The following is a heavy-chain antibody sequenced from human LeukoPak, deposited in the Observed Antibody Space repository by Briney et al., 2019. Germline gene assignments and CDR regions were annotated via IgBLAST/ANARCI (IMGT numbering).Heavy chain of an antibody. Sequence: GGSLRLXCAASGFTFSSHAMSWVRQAPGKGLEWVSAISGSGGSTYYADSVKGRFTISRDNSKNTLYLQMNSLRAEDTAVYYCAKVRSAYYFDYWGQGTLVTVSS. CDR1: GFTFSSHA. D-gene: IGHD3-3*01. CDR3: AKVRSAYYFDY. V-gene: IGHV3-23*01. J-gene: IGHJ4*02. CDR2: ISGSGGST.